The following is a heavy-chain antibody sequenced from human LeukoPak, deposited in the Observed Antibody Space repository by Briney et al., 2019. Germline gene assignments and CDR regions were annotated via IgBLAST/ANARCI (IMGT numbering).Heavy chain of an antibody. V-gene: IGHV4-59*01. D-gene: IGHD3-22*01. CDR3: ARGADSSGYYSIFYFDY. J-gene: IGHJ4*02. CDR1: GGSISSYY. CDR2: IYYSGGT. Sequence: SETLSLTCTVSGGSISSYYWNWIRQPPGKGLEWIGYIYYSGGTNSNPSLKSRVTISVETSKNQFSLKLSSVTAADTAVYYCARGADSSGYYSIFYFDYWGQGTLVTVSS.